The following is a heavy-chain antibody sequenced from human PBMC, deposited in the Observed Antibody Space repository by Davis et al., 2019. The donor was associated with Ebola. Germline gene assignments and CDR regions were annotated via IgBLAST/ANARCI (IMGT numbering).Heavy chain of an antibody. D-gene: IGHD2-15*01. CDR3: TTGDGSCYSCYYYGMDV. CDR2: IKQDGSEK. J-gene: IGHJ6*02. CDR1: GFTFSSYW. V-gene: IGHV3-7*01. Sequence: PGGSLRLSCAASGFTFSSYWMSWVRQAPGKGLEWVANIKQDGSEKYYVDSVKGRFTISRDNAKNSLYLQMNSLRVEDTAVYYCTTGDGSCYSCYYYGMDVWGQGTTVTVSS.